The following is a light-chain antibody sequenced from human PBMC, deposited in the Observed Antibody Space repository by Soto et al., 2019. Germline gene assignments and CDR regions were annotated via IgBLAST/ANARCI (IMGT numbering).Light chain of an antibody. J-gene: IGLJ3*02. CDR1: SSDVGGFDF. CDR2: DVS. CDR3: CLYTASYSV. Sequence: QSALTQPRSVSGSPGQSVAISCTATSSDVGGFDFVSWYQQHPGKAPKLVIYDVSKRPSGVPDRFSGSRSGDMASLTISGLQAEDEADYYCCLYTASYSVFGGGTKVTVL. V-gene: IGLV2-11*01.